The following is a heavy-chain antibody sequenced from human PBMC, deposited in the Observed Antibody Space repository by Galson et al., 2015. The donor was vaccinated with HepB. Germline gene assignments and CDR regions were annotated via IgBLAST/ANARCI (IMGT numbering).Heavy chain of an antibody. CDR2: IYHSGGT. D-gene: IGHD6-13*01. CDR1: GFTFSSYNM. Sequence: SLRLSCAASGFTFSSYNMNWVRQAPGKGLEWIGEIYHSGGTNYNPSLKSRVTISVDNSKNQFSLKLTSVTAADTAVYYCARVPWSSSWYYYFDSWGQGTLVTVSS. J-gene: IGHJ4*02. CDR3: ARVPWSSSWYYYFDS. V-gene: IGHV4-4*02.